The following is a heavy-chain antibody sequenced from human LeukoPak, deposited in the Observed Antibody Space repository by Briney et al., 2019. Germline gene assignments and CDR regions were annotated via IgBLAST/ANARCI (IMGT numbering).Heavy chain of an antibody. CDR2: ISSGSSYT. J-gene: IGHJ4*02. D-gene: IGHD6-6*01. V-gene: IGHV3-11*06. CDR3: ARARGSIPSSSFDY. Sequence: PSETLSLTCTVSGGSISSSSYYWGWIRQAPGKGLEWVSYISSGSSYTDYADSVKGRFTISRDNAKNSLDLQMNILRAEDTALYYCARARGSIPSSSFDYWGQGALVTVSS. CDR1: GGSISSSSYY.